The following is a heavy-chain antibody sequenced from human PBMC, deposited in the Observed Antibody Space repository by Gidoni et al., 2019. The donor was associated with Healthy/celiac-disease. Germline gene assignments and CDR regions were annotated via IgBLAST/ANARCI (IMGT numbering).Heavy chain of an antibody. Sequence: QVQLQESGPGLVKPSETLSLTCPVSGGSISSYSWSWIRQPAGKGREWIGRIYTSGSTNYNPSLKSRVTMSVDTSKNQFSLKLSSVTAADTAVYYCARGPGGKSSGYYYGMDVWGQGTTVTVSS. CDR1: GGSISSYS. CDR2: IYTSGST. CDR3: ARGPGGKSSGYYYGMDV. V-gene: IGHV4-4*07. J-gene: IGHJ6*02. D-gene: IGHD6-19*01.